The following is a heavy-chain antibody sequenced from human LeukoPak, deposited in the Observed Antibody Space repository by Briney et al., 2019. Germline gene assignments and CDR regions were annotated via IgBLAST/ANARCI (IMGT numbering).Heavy chain of an antibody. D-gene: IGHD6-19*01. Sequence: ASVKVSCKASGYTFTGYYMHWVRQAPGQGLEWMGWINPNSGGTNYAQRFQGWVTMTRDTSISTAYMELSRLRSDDTAVYYCARERGGGSSVERPEYYFDYWGQGTLVTVSS. V-gene: IGHV1-2*04. CDR1: GYTFTGYY. CDR3: ARERGGGSSVERPEYYFDY. CDR2: INPNSGGT. J-gene: IGHJ4*02.